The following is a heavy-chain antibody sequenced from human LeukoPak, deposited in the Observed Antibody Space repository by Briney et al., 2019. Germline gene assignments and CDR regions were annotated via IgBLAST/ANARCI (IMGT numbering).Heavy chain of an antibody. J-gene: IGHJ5*02. D-gene: IGHD3-10*01. CDR1: GGSISNY. V-gene: IGHV4-4*07. Sequence: PSETLSLTCTASGGSISNYWSWIRQPAGKGLEWIGRIYTSGSITYNPSLKSRVSMSVDTSKNQFSLKLSSVTAADTAVYYCARDSGTTGEVKFDPWGQGTLVTVSS. CDR2: IYTSGSI. CDR3: ARDSGTTGEVKFDP.